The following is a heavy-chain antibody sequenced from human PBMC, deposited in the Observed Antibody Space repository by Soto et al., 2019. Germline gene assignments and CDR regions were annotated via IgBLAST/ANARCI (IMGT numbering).Heavy chain of an antibody. CDR3: ARDRVYYDSSGSKDY. D-gene: IGHD3-22*01. Sequence: ASVKVSCKASGYTFTSYAMHWVRQAPGQRLEWMGWINAGNGNTKYSQKLQGRVTMTTDTSTSTAYMELRSLRSDDTAVYYCARDRVYYDSSGSKDYWGQGTLVTVS. V-gene: IGHV1-3*01. CDR1: GYTFTSYA. CDR2: INAGNGNT. J-gene: IGHJ4*02.